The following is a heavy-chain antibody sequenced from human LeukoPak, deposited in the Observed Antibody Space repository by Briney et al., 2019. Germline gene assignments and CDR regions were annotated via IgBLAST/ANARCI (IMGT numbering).Heavy chain of an antibody. Sequence: PGGSLRLSCAASGFTFSSYSMNWVRQAPGKGLEWVSSISSSSSYIYYADSVKGRFTISRDNAKNSLYLQMNSLRAEDTAVYCCARVWEDIVVVPAAINPWGQGTLVTVSS. CDR1: GFTFSSYS. CDR3: ARVWEDIVVVPAAINP. CDR2: ISSSSSYI. V-gene: IGHV3-21*01. J-gene: IGHJ5*02. D-gene: IGHD2-2*01.